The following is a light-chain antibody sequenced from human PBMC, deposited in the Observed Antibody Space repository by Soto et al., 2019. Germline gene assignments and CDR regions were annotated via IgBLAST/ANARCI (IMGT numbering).Light chain of an antibody. Sequence: QSALTQPASVSGSPGQSITISCTGTSSDVGSYDFVSWYQQHPGKAPKLMIYDDSKRPSGVSNRFSGSKSGNTASLTISGLQAEDEADYYCCSYAGSSTFYVFGTGTKVTVL. CDR1: SSDVGSYDF. CDR3: CSYAGSSTFYV. J-gene: IGLJ1*01. V-gene: IGLV2-23*01. CDR2: DDS.